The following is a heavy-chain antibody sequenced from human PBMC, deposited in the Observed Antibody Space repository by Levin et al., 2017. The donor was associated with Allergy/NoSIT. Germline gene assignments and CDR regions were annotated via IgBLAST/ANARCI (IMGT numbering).Heavy chain of an antibody. CDR3: ATFGELSPFDY. CDR2: ISSSSSYT. V-gene: IGHV3-11*03. J-gene: IGHJ4*02. D-gene: IGHD3-10*01. Sequence: PGGSLRLSCAASGFTFSDYYMSWIRQAPGKGLEWVSYISSSSSYTNYADSVKGRFTISRDNAKNSLYLQMNSLRAEDTAVYYCATFGELSPFDYWGQGTLVTVSS. CDR1: GFTFSDYY.